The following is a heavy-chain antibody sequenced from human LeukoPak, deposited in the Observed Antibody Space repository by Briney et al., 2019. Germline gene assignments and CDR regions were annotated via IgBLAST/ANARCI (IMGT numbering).Heavy chain of an antibody. CDR1: GFTFSTYA. Sequence: GGSLRLSCTASGFTFSTYAMSWVRQAPGKGLEWVSAIGVSGYSTYYADSVKGRFTISRDNSKNTLYLQMSSLRAEHTAVYYCARDFSYHSPRPPYSDYWGQGTLVTVSS. CDR3: ARDFSYHSPRPPYSDY. CDR2: IGVSGYST. D-gene: IGHD2-21*01. J-gene: IGHJ4*02. V-gene: IGHV3-23*01.